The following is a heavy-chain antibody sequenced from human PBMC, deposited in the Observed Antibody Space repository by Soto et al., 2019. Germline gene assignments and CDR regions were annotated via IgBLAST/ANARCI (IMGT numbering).Heavy chain of an antibody. CDR1: GYSFTSYW. CDR3: VTIGILGYCSGGSCYSGYYYGMDV. V-gene: IGHV5-51*01. J-gene: IGHJ6*02. Sequence: GESLKISCKGSGYSFTSYWIGWVRQMPGKDLEWMGIIYPGDSDTRYSTSFQGQVTISADKSIITAYLQWSSLKASDTSMYYCVTIGILGYCSGGSCYSGYYYGMDVWGQGTTVTVSS. D-gene: IGHD2-15*01. CDR2: IYPGDSDT.